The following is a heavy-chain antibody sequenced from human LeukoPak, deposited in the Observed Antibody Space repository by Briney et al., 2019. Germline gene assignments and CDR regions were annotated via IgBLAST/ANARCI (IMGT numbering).Heavy chain of an antibody. V-gene: IGHV4-39*07. D-gene: IGHD6-13*01. CDR2: IYYSGST. Sequence: SETLSLTCTVSGGSISSSSYYWGWIRQPPGKGLEWIGSIYYSGSTYYNPSLKSRVTISVDTSKNQFSLKLSSVTAADTAVYYCARGSIAAAGSFDPWGQGTLVTVSP. J-gene: IGHJ5*02. CDR1: GGSISSSSYY. CDR3: ARGSIAAAGSFDP.